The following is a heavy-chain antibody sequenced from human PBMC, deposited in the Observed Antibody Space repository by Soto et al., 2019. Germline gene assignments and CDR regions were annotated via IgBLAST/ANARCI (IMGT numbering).Heavy chain of an antibody. J-gene: IGHJ4*02. CDR3: ARDRGYDFWSGSAPLDY. Sequence: ASVKVSCKASGYTFTSYGISCVRQAPGQGLEWMGWISAYNGNTNYAQKLQGRVTMTTDTSTSTAYMELRSLRSDDTAVYYCARDRGYDFWSGSAPLDYWGQGTLVTVSS. V-gene: IGHV1-18*01. CDR1: GYTFTSYG. D-gene: IGHD3-3*01. CDR2: ISAYNGNT.